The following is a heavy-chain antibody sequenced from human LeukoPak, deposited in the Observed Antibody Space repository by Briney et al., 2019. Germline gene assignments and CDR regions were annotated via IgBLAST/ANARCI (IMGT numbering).Heavy chain of an antibody. CDR2: IYPGDSDT. J-gene: IGHJ4*02. V-gene: IGHV5-51*01. Sequence: GESLKISCKGSGYSFTNYWIGWVRQMPGKGLEWKGIIYPGDSDTRYSPSFQGQVTISAEKSISTAYLQWSSLKASDTALYYCASRKKGMASAGFDYWGQGTLVTVSS. CDR3: ASRKKGMASAGFDY. CDR1: GYSFTNYW. D-gene: IGHD5-24*01.